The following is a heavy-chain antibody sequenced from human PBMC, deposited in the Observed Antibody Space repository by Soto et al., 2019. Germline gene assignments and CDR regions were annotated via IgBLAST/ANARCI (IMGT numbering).Heavy chain of an antibody. D-gene: IGHD7-27*01. CDR3: ARDTGDGTFDF. J-gene: IGHJ4*02. CDR2: IKAGYGNT. Sequence: GASVKVSGKASGYTSSGYAMHGVRQATRQRLEWMEGIKAGYGNTKSSQNFQDRVTISRDTSASTAYMELASLRSEDTAVYYCARDTGDGTFDFWGQGTLVTVSS. V-gene: IGHV1-3*01. CDR1: GYTSSGYA.